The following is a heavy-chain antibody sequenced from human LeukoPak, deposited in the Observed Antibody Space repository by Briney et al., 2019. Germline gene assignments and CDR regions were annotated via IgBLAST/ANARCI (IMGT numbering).Heavy chain of an antibody. V-gene: IGHV3-9*01. D-gene: IGHD3-22*01. CDR3: AKDMFDYYDSSGYFDY. CDR1: GFTFDDYA. Sequence: AGGSLRLSCAASGFTFDDYAMHWVRQAPGKGLEWVSGISWNSGSIGYADSVKGRFTISRDNAKNSLYLQMNSLRAEDTALYYCAKDMFDYYDSSGYFDYWGQGTLVTVSS. J-gene: IGHJ4*02. CDR2: ISWNSGSI.